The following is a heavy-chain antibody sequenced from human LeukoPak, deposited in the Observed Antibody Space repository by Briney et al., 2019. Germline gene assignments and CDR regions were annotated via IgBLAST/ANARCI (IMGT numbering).Heavy chain of an antibody. CDR2: LNTDGSST. CDR3: ARDDAFRGVAMDV. V-gene: IGHV3-74*01. D-gene: IGHD3-16*01. Sequence: PGGSLRLSCAASAFTFSGYCMHGVRQAPGRGLVWVSRLNTDGSSTSYAASVKGRFTISRDNTKNTLYLQMNSLRAEDTAVYYCARDDAFRGVAMDVWGRGTTVTVSS. J-gene: IGHJ6*01. CDR1: AFTFSGYC.